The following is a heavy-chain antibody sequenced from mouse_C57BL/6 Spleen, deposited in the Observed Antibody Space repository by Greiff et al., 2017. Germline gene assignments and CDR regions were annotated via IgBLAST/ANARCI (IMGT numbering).Heavy chain of an antibody. Sequence: QVQLQQPGAELVMPGASVKMSCKASGYTFTSYWMHWVKQRPGQGLEWIGEIDPSDSYTNYNQKFKGKSTLTVDKSSSTAYMQLSSLTSEDSAVYYCARALYYWLAYWGRRTLATVS. D-gene: IGHD1-1*01. CDR3: ARALYYWLAY. J-gene: IGHJ3*01. CDR2: IDPSDSYT. V-gene: IGHV1-69*01. CDR1: GYTFTSYW.